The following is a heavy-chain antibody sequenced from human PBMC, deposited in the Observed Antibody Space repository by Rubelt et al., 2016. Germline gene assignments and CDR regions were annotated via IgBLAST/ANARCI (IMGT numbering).Heavy chain of an antibody. CDR1: GGSFSGYY. Sequence: QVQLQQWGAGLLKPSETLSLTCAVYGGSFSGYYWSWIRQPPGKGLEWIGEINHSGSTTYNPSLKSRVTILVDTSKNQFSLQLNSVTPDDTAVYYCARGYKQAIDYWGQGTLVTVSS. V-gene: IGHV4-34*01. CDR3: ARGYKQAIDY. J-gene: IGHJ4*02. CDR2: INHSGST. D-gene: IGHD5-24*01.